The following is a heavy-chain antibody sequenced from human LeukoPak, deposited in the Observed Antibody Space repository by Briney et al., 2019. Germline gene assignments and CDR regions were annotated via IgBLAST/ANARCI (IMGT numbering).Heavy chain of an antibody. Sequence: ASVKVSCKASVYTFTGYYMHWVRQAPGQGLEWMGWINPNSGGTNYAQKFQGRVTMTRDTSISTAYMELSRLRSDDTAVYYCARDPSGYCSSTSCGWFDPWGQGTLVTVSS. CDR2: INPNSGGT. D-gene: IGHD2-2*01. CDR1: VYTFTGYY. J-gene: IGHJ5*02. CDR3: ARDPSGYCSSTSCGWFDP. V-gene: IGHV1-2*02.